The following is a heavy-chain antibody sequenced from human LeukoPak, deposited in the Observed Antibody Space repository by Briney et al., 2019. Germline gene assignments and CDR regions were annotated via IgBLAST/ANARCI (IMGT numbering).Heavy chain of an antibody. CDR2: INPNSGGT. CDR1: GYTFTGYY. J-gene: IGHJ6*03. V-gene: IGHV1-2*02. CDR3: ARTFGGSYYMDV. Sequence: ASVKVSCKASGYTFTGYYMHWVRQAPGQGLEWMGWINPNSGGTNYAQKFQGRVTMTRDMSTSTVYMELSSLRSEDTAVYYCARTFGGSYYMDVWGKGTTVTVSS. D-gene: IGHD2-15*01.